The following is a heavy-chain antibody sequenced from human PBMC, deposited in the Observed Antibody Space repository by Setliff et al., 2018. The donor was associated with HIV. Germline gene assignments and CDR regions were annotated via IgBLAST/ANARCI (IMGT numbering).Heavy chain of an antibody. J-gene: IGHJ4*02. V-gene: IGHV3-7*01. CDR3: ARDVSWRVRTYIDY. CDR2: IKEDGSEQ. CDR1: GFTFSTYW. Sequence: GGSLRLSCAASGFTFSTYWMSWVRQAPGKGLEWVANIKEDGSEQYYMDSVKGRFTISRDNAKNSLYLQMNSLTAEDTAVYYCARDVSWRVRTYIDYWGQGALVTVSS. D-gene: IGHD3-3*01.